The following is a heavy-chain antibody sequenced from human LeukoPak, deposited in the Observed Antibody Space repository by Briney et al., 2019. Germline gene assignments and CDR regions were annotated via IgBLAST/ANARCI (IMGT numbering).Heavy chain of an antibody. D-gene: IGHD3-22*01. J-gene: IGHJ3*02. V-gene: IGHV3-21*01. CDR1: GFTFSSYS. CDR2: ISSSSSYI. CDR3: ARVLRSPNSSGYSFRDAFDI. Sequence: GGSLRLSCAASGFTFSSYSMNWVRQAPGKGLEWVSSISSSSSYIYYADSVKGRFTISRDNAKNSLYLQMNSLRAEDTAVYYCARVLRSPNSSGYSFRDAFDIWGQGTMVTVSS.